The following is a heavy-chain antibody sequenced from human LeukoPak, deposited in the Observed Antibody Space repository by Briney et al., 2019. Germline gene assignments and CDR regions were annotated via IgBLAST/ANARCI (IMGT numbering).Heavy chain of an antibody. CDR1: GGTFSSYA. V-gene: IGHV1-69*13. CDR3: ARARGMGYDFWSGYYAY. Sequence: SVKVSCKASGGTFSSYAISWVRQAPGQGLEWMGGIIPIFGTANYAQKFQGRVTITADESTSTAYMELSSLRSEDTAVYYCARARGMGYDFWSGYYAYWGQGTLVTVSS. CDR2: IIPIFGTA. D-gene: IGHD3-3*01. J-gene: IGHJ4*02.